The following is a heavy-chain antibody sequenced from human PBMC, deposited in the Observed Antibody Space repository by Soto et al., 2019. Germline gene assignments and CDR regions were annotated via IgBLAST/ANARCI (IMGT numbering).Heavy chain of an antibody. Sequence: PSENLTLTCTVSGGSISSYYWSWIRQPPGKGLEWIGYIYYSGSTNYNPSLKSRVTISVDTSKNQFSLKLSSVTAADTAVYYCARDRSRIQLPSLYYYYYGMDVWGQGTTVTVSS. J-gene: IGHJ6*02. D-gene: IGHD5-18*01. CDR2: IYYSGST. V-gene: IGHV4-59*01. CDR1: GGSISSYY. CDR3: ARDRSRIQLPSLYYYYYGMDV.